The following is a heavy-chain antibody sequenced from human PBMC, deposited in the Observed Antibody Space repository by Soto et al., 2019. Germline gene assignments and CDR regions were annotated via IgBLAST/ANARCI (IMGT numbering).Heavy chain of an antibody. CDR2: INHSGST. CDR1: GGSFSGYY. V-gene: IGHV4-34*01. Sequence: QVQLQQWGAGLLKPSETLSLTCAVYGGSFSGYYWSWFRQPPGKRLEWIGEINHSGSTNYNPSLKSRVTISVDTSKNQFSLKLRSVTAADTAVYYCARELHYASGTGIDSWGQGTLVTVSS. D-gene: IGHD3-10*01. CDR3: ARELHYASGTGIDS. J-gene: IGHJ4*02.